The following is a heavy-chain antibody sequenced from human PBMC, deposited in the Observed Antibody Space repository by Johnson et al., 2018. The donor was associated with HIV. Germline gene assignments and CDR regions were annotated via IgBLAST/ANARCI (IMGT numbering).Heavy chain of an antibody. CDR2: INSDGINI. Sequence: VQLVESGGGLVQPGGSLRLSCAASGFTFSNSWMHWVRQAPGEGLVWVSHINSDGINITYADSVKGRFTISRDNAKNTLYLQMNSLRAEDTAVYYCVRSGNRQWLVRGAFDIWGQGTMVTVSS. CDR3: VRSGNRQWLVRGAFDI. V-gene: IGHV3-74*02. CDR1: GFTFSNSW. D-gene: IGHD6-19*01. J-gene: IGHJ3*02.